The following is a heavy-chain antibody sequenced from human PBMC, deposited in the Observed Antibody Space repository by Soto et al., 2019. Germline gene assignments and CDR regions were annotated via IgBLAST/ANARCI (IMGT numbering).Heavy chain of an antibody. CDR2: INNDESST. J-gene: IGHJ4*02. D-gene: IGHD5-18*01. V-gene: IGHV3-74*01. Sequence: QLAESGGGLVQPGGSLRLSCAASGSSISRHWMHWVRQAPGKGLVWVSRINNDESSTTYADSVKGRFTISRDNAKNTVYLQMNSLRVEDTAVYYCAPRGDTVLQPGWGQGTLVTVSS. CDR1: GSSISRHW. CDR3: APRGDTVLQPG.